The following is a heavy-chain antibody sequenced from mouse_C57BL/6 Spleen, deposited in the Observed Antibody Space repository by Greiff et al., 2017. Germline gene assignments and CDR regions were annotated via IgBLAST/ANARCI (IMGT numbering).Heavy chain of an antibody. V-gene: IGHV1-82*01. CDR1: GYAFSSSW. Sequence: VQLQQSGPELVKPGASVKISCKASGYAFSSSWMNWVKQRPGKGLEWIGRIYPGDGDPNYNGKFKGKATLTADKSSSTAYMQLSSLTSEDSAVYFCARSDYGTFGGYFDVWGTGTTVTVSS. D-gene: IGHD2-1*01. CDR2: IYPGDGDP. J-gene: IGHJ1*03. CDR3: ARSDYGTFGGYFDV.